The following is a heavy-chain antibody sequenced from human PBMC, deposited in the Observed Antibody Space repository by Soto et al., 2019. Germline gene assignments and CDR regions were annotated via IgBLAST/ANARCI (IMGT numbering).Heavy chain of an antibody. CDR3: ARNLGLGLHRWNWVHP. Sequence: QVQLQESGPGLVKPSETLSLTCTVSGGSVSSGSYYWSWIRQPPGKGLEWIGYIYYSGSTNYNPSLKSVLSISVTTSKNQFSLNLASLTAADTAVYYWARNLGLGLHRWNWVHPWGQGTLVHASS. CDR2: IYYSGST. CDR1: GGSVSSGSYY. V-gene: IGHV4-61*01. D-gene: IGHD3-16*01. J-gene: IGHJ5*02.